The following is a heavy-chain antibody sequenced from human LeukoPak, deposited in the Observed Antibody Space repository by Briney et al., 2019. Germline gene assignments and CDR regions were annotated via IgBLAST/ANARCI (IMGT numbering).Heavy chain of an antibody. CDR1: GFTISSYS. CDR3: ARDDDFWSGYYSKDDY. J-gene: IGHJ4*02. Sequence: GGSLRLSCAASGFTISSYSMNWVRQAPGKGLEWVSYISSSSSTIYYADSVKGRFTISRDNAKNSLYLQMNSLRAEDTAVYYCARDDDFWSGYYSKDDYWGQGTLVTVSS. V-gene: IGHV3-48*01. D-gene: IGHD3-3*01. CDR2: ISSSSSTI.